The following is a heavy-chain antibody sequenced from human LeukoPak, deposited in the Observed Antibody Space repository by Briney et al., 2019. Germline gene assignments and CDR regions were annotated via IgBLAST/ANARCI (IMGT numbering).Heavy chain of an antibody. CDR1: GYSFTSHW. CDR2: IYPGDSDT. CDR3: AKLLGYCSSTSCYAHFQH. D-gene: IGHD2-2*01. Sequence: GESLKISCKGSGYSFTSHWIGWVRQMPGKGLEWMGIIYPGDSDTRYSPSFQGQVTISADKSINTAYLQWSSLKASDTAMYYCAKLLGYCSSTSCYAHFQHWGQGTLVTVSS. J-gene: IGHJ1*01. V-gene: IGHV5-51*01.